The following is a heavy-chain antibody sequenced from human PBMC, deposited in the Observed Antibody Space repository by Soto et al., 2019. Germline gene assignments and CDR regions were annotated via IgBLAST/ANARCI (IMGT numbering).Heavy chain of an antibody. V-gene: IGHV2-5*02. Sequence: QITLKESGPTLVKPTQTLTLTCTFSGFSLSTSGVGVGWIRQPPGKALEWLALIYWDDDKRYSPSLKSRLTLPKDTSTNQVVLTMTNMDPVDTATYYCALQRYCSGGSCYGVPEYFQHWGQGTLVTVSS. J-gene: IGHJ1*01. CDR3: ALQRYCSGGSCYGVPEYFQH. D-gene: IGHD2-15*01. CDR1: GFSLSTSGVG. CDR2: IYWDDDK.